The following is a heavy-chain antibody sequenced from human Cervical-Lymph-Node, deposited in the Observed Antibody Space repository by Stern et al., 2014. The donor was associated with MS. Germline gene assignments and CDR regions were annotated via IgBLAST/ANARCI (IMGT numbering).Heavy chain of an antibody. J-gene: IGHJ4*02. CDR1: GFTVSSSY. D-gene: IGHD5-18*01. Sequence: VQLVQSGGGVVQPGRSLRLSCAASGFTVSSSYMSWVRQAPGKGLEWVSAIHNGGATYYADSVKGRFTISRDNSKNTLYFQMSSLRAEDTAVYYCARVGRGYISGYSFDYWAQGTLVTVSS. V-gene: IGHV3-53*01. CDR2: IHNGGAT. CDR3: ARVGRGYISGYSFDY.